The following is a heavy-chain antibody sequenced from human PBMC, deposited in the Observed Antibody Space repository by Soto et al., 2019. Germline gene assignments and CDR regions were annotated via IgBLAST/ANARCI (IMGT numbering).Heavy chain of an antibody. CDR1: GGSISSYY. V-gene: IGHV4-59*08. CDR3: ASNYYDSSGYNY. J-gene: IGHJ4*02. Sequence: SETLSLTCTVSGGSISSYYWSWIRQPPGKGLEWIGYIYYSGSTNYNPSLKSRVTISVDTSKNQFSLKLSSVTAADTAVYYCASNYYDSSGYNYWGQGTLVTVSS. D-gene: IGHD3-22*01. CDR2: IYYSGST.